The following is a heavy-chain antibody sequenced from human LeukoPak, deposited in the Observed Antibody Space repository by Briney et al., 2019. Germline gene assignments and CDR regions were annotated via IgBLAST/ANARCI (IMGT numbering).Heavy chain of an antibody. CDR3: ARSPGWLGHAFDI. V-gene: IGHV3-13*01. CDR1: GFTFSSFE. Sequence: PGGSLRLSCAASGFTFSSFEMHWVRQLTGKGLEWVSGIGTTGDTYYSGSVKGRFTISREDAKNSLYLQMNSLRAGDTAVYYCARSPGWLGHAFDIWGQGTPVTVSS. CDR2: IGTTGDT. J-gene: IGHJ3*02. D-gene: IGHD6-19*01.